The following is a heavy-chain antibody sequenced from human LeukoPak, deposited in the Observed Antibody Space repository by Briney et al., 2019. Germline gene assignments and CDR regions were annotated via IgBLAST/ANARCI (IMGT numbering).Heavy chain of an antibody. Sequence: SETLSLTCTVSGGAISSSSYYWGWIRQPPGKGLEWIGSIYYSGSTYYNPSLKSRVTISVDTSKNQFSLKLSSVTAADTAVYYCARALGEQWLVRFDYWGQGTLVTVSS. CDR2: IYYSGST. V-gene: IGHV4-39*07. J-gene: IGHJ4*02. CDR3: ARALGEQWLVRFDY. CDR1: GGAISSSSYY. D-gene: IGHD6-19*01.